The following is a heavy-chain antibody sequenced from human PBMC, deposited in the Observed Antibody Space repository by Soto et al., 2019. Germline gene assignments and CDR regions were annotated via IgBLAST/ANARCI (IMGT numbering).Heavy chain of an antibody. CDR3: VRTRQQWLGGES. CDR2: INARNGNT. Sequence: QAQLVQSGAEVKKPGASVKVSCKASGYTLSSSAIHWVRQAPGQRLEWMGWINARNGNTKYSQKLQGRVTFSRDTSANTAYMELTTLTSEDTAVYYCVRTRQQWLGGESWGQGSLVTVSS. D-gene: IGHD6-19*01. V-gene: IGHV1-3*01. J-gene: IGHJ5*02. CDR1: GYTLSSSA.